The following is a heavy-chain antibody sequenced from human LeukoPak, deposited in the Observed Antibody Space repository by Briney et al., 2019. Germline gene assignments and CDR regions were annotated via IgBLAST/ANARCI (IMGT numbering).Heavy chain of an antibody. J-gene: IGHJ4*02. Sequence: PSETLSLTCAVYGGSFSGYYWSWIRQPPGKGLEWIGEINHSGSTNYNPSLKSRVTISVDTSKNQFSLKLSSVTAADTAVYYCARGPDMTTVVTSWGQGTLVPVSS. CDR3: ARGPDMTTVVTS. CDR1: GGSFSGYY. D-gene: IGHD4-23*01. V-gene: IGHV4-34*01. CDR2: INHSGST.